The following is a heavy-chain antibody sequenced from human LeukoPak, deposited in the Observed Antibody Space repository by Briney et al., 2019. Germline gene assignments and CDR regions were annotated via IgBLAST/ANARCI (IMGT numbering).Heavy chain of an antibody. CDR2: INPNSGGT. CDR1: GYTFTGYY. V-gene: IGHV1-2*02. CDR3: ARVRNDYVWGSYRYTYYFDY. D-gene: IGHD3-16*02. J-gene: IGHJ4*02. Sequence: ASVKVSCKASGYTFTGYYMHWVRQAPGQGLEWMGWINPNSGGTNYAQKLQGRVTMTTDTSTSTAYMELRSLRSDDTAVYYCARVRNDYVWGSYRYTYYFDYWGQGTLVTVSS.